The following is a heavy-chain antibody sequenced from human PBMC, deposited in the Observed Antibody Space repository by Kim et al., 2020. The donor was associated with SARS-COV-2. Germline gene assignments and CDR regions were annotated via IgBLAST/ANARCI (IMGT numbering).Heavy chain of an antibody. Sequence: ASVKVSCKASGYTFTTYYIHWVRQAPGEGLEWMGMINCGGGSTTYAPRFQGRVTMTRDTSTRTVYMDLSSLTLDDTAVYFCAREGFGDLYADFWGQGTLVTVSS. CDR2: INCGGGST. J-gene: IGHJ4*02. V-gene: IGHV1-46*01. CDR1: GYTFTTYY. D-gene: IGHD3-10*01. CDR3: AREGFGDLYADF.